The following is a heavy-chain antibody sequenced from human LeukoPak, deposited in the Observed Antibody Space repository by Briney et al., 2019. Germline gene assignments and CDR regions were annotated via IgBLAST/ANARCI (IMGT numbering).Heavy chain of an antibody. Sequence: GGSLRLSCAASGFTFSSYGMHWVRQAPGKGLEWMAVISYDGSNKYYADSVKGRFTISRDNSKNTLYLQMNSLRAEDTAVYYCAKIPTYYDFWSGPTFDYWGQGTLVTVSS. CDR1: GFTFSSYG. CDR2: ISYDGSNK. J-gene: IGHJ4*02. V-gene: IGHV3-30-3*02. D-gene: IGHD3-3*01. CDR3: AKIPTYYDFWSGPTFDY.